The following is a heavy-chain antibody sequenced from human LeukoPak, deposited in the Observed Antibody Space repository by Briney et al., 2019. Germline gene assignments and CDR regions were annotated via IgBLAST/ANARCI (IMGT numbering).Heavy chain of an antibody. CDR2: IYSGGTT. Sequence: GGSLRLSCAVSGFPFSSYAMSWVRQAPGKGLEWVSVIYSGGTTYYADSVKGRFTISRDNSKNTLYLQMNSLRAEDTAVYYCARTTTFAPHFDYWGQGTLVTVSS. CDR3: ARTTTFAPHFDY. D-gene: IGHD1-1*01. V-gene: IGHV3-66*01. CDR1: GFPFSSYA. J-gene: IGHJ4*02.